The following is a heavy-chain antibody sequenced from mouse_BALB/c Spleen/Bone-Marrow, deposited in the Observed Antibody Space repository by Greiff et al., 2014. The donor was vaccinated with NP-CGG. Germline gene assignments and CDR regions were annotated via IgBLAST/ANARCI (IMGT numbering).Heavy chain of an antibody. J-gene: IGHJ2*02. V-gene: IGHV3-1*02. CDR2: IHYSGTT. CDR3: ARRTGNSYFDY. Sequence: VQLQQSGPDLVKPSQSLSLTCTVTGYFITSGYIWHLIRQFPGNKLEWMGCIHYSGTTNYNPSLKSRISITRDTSKNQFFLQLNSVTTEDTATYYCARRTGNSYFDYWGQGTSLTVSS. D-gene: IGHD2-1*01. CDR1: GYFITSGYI.